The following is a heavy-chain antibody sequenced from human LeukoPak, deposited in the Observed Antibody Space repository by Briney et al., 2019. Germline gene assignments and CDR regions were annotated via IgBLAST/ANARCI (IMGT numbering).Heavy chain of an antibody. Sequence: ASVKVSRKASGYTFTGYYMHWVRQAPGQGLEWMGLINPNNSGTHFAQKFQGRVTLNRDTSISTAYMELSGLRSDDTAVYYCARDNKGSYDYWGQGTLVTVSS. J-gene: IGHJ4*02. CDR2: INPNNSGT. D-gene: IGHD1-26*01. CDR1: GYTFTGYY. CDR3: ARDNKGSYDY. V-gene: IGHV1-2*02.